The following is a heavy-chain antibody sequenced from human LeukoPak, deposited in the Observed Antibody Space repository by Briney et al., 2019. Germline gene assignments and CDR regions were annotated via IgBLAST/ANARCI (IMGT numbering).Heavy chain of an antibody. CDR1: GGSISSYY. D-gene: IGHD1-20*01. V-gene: IGHV4-59*01. CDR3: ARDQTNNFDFDY. Sequence: SETLSLTCTVSGGSISSYYWSWIRQPPGKGLEWIGYIYYSGSTNYNPSLKSRVTISVDTSKNRFSLKLSSVTAADTAVYYCARDQTNNFDFDYWGQGTLVTVSS. J-gene: IGHJ4*02. CDR2: IYYSGST.